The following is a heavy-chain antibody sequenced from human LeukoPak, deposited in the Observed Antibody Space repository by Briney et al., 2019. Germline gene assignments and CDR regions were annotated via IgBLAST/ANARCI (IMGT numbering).Heavy chain of an antibody. Sequence: GGCLRLSCAASGVTFINSAMSWGPPAPGEGLGCVSAITGSGGSTYYADSVKGRFTISRDNSKNTLYLQMNSLRDEDTAVYYCAKWGDYDVLTGYYDPDYWGQGTLVTVSS. V-gene: IGHV3-23*01. D-gene: IGHD3-9*01. CDR1: GVTFINSA. J-gene: IGHJ4*02. CDR2: ITGSGGST. CDR3: AKWGDYDVLTGYYDPDY.